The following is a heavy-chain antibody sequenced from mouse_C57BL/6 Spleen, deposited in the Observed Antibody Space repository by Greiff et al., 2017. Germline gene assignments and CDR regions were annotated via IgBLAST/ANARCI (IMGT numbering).Heavy chain of an antibody. V-gene: IGHV1-39*01. J-gene: IGHJ2*01. CDR3: VRPPPRGRYCDY. CDR2: IIPNYGTT. CDR1: GYSFTDYH. Sequence: LQGVESGPELVKPGASVKISCKASGYSFTDYHMNWVKQRNGKSLEWIGVIIPNYGTTSYNQKFKGKATLTVDQSSSTAYMQLTSLTSEDAAVYYCVRPPPRGRYCDYWGQGTTLTGSS.